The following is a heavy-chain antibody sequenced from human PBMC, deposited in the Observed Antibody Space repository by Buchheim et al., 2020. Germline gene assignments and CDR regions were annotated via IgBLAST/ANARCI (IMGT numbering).Heavy chain of an antibody. Sequence: EVQVVESGGGLVNPGGSLRLSCAASGFSFSTYTMNWVRQAPGKGLEWISSIGRSSIDMYYVDSVRGRFTISRDNAKNSLYLQMNSLRDEDTAVYYCARDELYYYDSSGYWGRNNFDYWGQGTL. CDR2: IGRSSIDM. D-gene: IGHD3-22*01. CDR1: GFSFSTYT. V-gene: IGHV3-21*01. J-gene: IGHJ4*02. CDR3: ARDELYYYDSSGYWGRNNFDY.